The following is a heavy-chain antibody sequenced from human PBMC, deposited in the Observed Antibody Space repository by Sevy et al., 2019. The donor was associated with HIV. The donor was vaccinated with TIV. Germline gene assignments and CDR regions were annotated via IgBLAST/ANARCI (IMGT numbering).Heavy chain of an antibody. J-gene: IGHJ2*01. D-gene: IGHD3-22*01. CDR2: ISSSSNYI. CDR1: GFTFSSYS. Sequence: GGSLRLPCAASGFTFSSYSMNWVRQAPGKGLEWISSISSSSNYIYYADSVKGRFTISRDNAQNSLYLQMNSLRAEDTAVYYCARDLIRTLWYFDLWGRGTVVTVSS. V-gene: IGHV3-21*01. CDR3: ARDLIRTLWYFDL.